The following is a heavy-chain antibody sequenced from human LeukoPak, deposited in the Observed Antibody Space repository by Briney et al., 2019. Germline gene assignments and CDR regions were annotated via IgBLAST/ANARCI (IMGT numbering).Heavy chain of an antibody. V-gene: IGHV1-46*01. CDR1: GYTSTSYY. J-gene: IGHJ4*02. CDR3: ARVGIVPRIPIIHFDY. D-gene: IGHD1-26*01. CDR2: INPSGGST. Sequence: ASVKVSCKASGYTSTSYYMHWVRQAPGQGLEWMGIINPSGGSTSYAQKFQGRVTMTRDMSTSTVYMELSSLRSEDTAVYYCARVGIVPRIPIIHFDYWGQGTLVTVSS.